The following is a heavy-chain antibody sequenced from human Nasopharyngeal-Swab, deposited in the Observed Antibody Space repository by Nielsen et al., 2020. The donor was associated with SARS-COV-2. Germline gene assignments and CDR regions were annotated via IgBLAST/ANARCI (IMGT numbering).Heavy chain of an antibody. J-gene: IGHJ4*02. V-gene: IGHV3-11*04. Sequence: GESLKISCAASGFTFSDYYMSWIRQAPGKGLEWVPHISSSGSTISYTDSMEGRFTISRDNAKNSLYLQLNSLRAEDTAVYYCATDGDQYYYGSGSYGYWGQGTPVTVSS. CDR2: ISSSGSTI. CDR3: ATDGDQYYYGSGSYGY. CDR1: GFTFSDYY. D-gene: IGHD3-10*01.